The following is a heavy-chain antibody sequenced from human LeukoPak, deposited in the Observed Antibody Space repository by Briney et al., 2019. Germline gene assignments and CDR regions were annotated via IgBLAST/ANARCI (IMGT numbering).Heavy chain of an antibody. V-gene: IGHV3-7*01. CDR2: INENGGDK. D-gene: IGHD6-13*01. J-gene: IGHJ5*02. CDR1: GFTFSNYW. CDR3: ARDRSRGFDP. Sequence: GGSLRLSCAATGFTFSNYWMTWVRQAPGKGLEWVANINENGGDKYYVDSVKGRFTISRDNAKNSQFLQMNSLRVVDTAVYYCARDRSRGFDPWGQGTLVTVSS.